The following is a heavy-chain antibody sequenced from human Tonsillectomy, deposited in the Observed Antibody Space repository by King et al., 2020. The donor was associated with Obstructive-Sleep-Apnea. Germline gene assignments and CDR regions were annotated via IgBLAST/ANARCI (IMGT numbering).Heavy chain of an antibody. CDR3: ASSEGYSPCDF. J-gene: IGHJ4*02. V-gene: IGHV4-39*01. D-gene: IGHD5-24*01. CDR1: GASVSSSSYY. Sequence: LQLQESGPGLVRSSETLSLTCTVSGASVSSSSYYWGWVRQPPGQGLEWIGAIYSSGSTDYSPSFRSRVTISVDTSKNQFSLKLSPVTAADTAVYFCASSEGYSPCDFWGQGTLVTVSS. CDR2: IYSSGST.